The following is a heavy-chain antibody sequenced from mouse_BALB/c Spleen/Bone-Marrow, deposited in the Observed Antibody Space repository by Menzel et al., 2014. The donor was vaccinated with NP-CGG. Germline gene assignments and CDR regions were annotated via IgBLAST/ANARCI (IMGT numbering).Heavy chain of an antibody. Sequence: QVQLKDSGPGLVAPSQSLSITCTVSGFSLTSYGVHWVRQPPGKGLEWLGVIWAGGSTNYNSALMSRLSISKDNSKSQVFLKMNSLQTDDTAMYYCAREGGYYYGSRVAWFAYWGQGTLVTVSA. CDR2: IWAGGST. CDR3: AREGGYYYGSRVAWFAY. J-gene: IGHJ3*01. V-gene: IGHV2-9*02. D-gene: IGHD1-1*01. CDR1: GFSLTSYG.